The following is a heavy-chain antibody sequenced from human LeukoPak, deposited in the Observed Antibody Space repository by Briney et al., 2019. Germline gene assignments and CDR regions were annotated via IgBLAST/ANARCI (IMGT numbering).Heavy chain of an antibody. J-gene: IGHJ4*02. CDR3: AKSYSGWYGPFDY. CDR2: ISYDGSNK. D-gene: IGHD6-19*01. CDR1: GFTFRSYA. Sequence: GGSLRLSCAASGFTFRSYAVHWVRQAPGKGLEWVAVISYDGSNKYYADSVKGRFTISRDNSKNTLYLQMNSLRAEDTAVYYCAKSYSGWYGPFDYWGQGTLVTVSS. V-gene: IGHV3-30*18.